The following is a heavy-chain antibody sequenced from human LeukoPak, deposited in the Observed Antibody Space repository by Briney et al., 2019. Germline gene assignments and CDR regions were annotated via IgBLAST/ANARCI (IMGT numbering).Heavy chain of an antibody. CDR1: GFTFSSYW. CDR3: ARSIPYGTTWYGRSDY. CDR2: IKQDGSEK. Sequence: GGSLRLSCAASGFTFSSYWMSWVRQAPGKGREWVANIKQDGSEKNYVDSVKGRFTISRDNALNSLYLQMNSLRAEDTAIYYCARSIPYGTTWYGRSDYWGQGTLVTVSS. D-gene: IGHD6-13*01. J-gene: IGHJ4*02. V-gene: IGHV3-7*03.